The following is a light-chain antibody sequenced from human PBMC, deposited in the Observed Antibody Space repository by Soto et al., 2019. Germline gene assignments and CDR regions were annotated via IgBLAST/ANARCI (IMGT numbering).Light chain of an antibody. V-gene: IGLV2-8*01. Sequence: QSALTQPPSASGSPGQSVTISCTGTSGDIGTYDYVSWYQHLPDKAPKLIIYEVSKRPSGVPDRFSGSKSGNTASLTVSGLQAEDEGDYYCCSYGGGNNFYVFXTGTNVTVL. CDR2: EVS. CDR3: CSYGGGNNFYV. J-gene: IGLJ1*01. CDR1: SGDIGTYDY.